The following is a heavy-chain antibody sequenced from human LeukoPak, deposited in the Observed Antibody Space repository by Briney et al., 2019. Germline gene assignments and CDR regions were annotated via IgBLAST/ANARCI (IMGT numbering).Heavy chain of an antibody. CDR3: ARGGPVGNYDSSGYYLH. Sequence: GASVKASCKASGYIFTSYYIHWVRRAPGQGLEWMGIIDPRGGSTTYARKFQGSVTMTRDASTNTVYMELSSLRSDDTAVYYCARGGPVGNYDSSGYYLHWGQGTLVTVSS. CDR1: GYIFTSYY. CDR2: IDPRGGST. D-gene: IGHD3-22*01. V-gene: IGHV1-46*01. J-gene: IGHJ4*02.